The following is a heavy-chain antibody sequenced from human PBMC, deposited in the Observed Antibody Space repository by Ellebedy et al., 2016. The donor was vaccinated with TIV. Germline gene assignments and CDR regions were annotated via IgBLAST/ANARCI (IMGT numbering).Heavy chain of an antibody. J-gene: IGHJ1*01. CDR1: GFTFSSYG. V-gene: IGHV3-21*04. CDR2: ISSSSSYI. Sequence: GESLKISCAASGFTFSSYGMHWVRQAPGKGLEWVSSISSSSSYIYYADSVKGRFTISRDNAKNSLYLQMNSLRAEDTAVYYCARDFRYFQHWGQGTLVTVSS. CDR3: ARDFRYFQH.